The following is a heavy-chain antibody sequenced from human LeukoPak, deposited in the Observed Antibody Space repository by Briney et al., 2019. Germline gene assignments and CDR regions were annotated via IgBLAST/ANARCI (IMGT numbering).Heavy chain of an antibody. CDR2: ISAYNGNT. CDR3: AREGDGYNHDNWFDP. D-gene: IGHD5-24*01. CDR1: GYTFTSSG. J-gene: IGHJ5*02. Sequence: ASVKVSCKASGYTFTSSGISWVRQAPGQGLEWMGWISAYNGNTNYAQKLQGRVTMTTDTSTSTAYMELRSLRSDDTAVYYCAREGDGYNHDNWFDPWGQGTLVTVSS. V-gene: IGHV1-18*01.